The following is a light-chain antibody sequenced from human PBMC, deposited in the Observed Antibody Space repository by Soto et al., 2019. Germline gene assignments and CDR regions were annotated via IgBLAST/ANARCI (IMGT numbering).Light chain of an antibody. J-gene: IGKJ2*01. V-gene: IGKV3-11*01. CDR1: QSVSSY. CDR3: QQRRKLLH. Sequence: THALATLSRTTIPLSHFSFRASQSVSSYLAWYQQKPGQAPRLLIYDASNRATGIPARFSGSGSGTDFTLTISSLEPEDFAVYYCQQRRKLLHFG. CDR2: DAS.